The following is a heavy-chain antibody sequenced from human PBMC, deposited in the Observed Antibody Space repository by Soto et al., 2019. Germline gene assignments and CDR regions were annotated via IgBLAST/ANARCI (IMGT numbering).Heavy chain of an antibody. CDR1: GGSFSGYY. CDR2: INHSGST. CDR3: ARDQNHPVAAAGSNYYYYGMDV. J-gene: IGHJ6*02. Sequence: SETLSLTCAVYGGSFSGYYWSWIRQPPGKGLEWIGEINHSGSTNYNPSLKSRVTISVDTSKNQFSLKLSSVTAADTAVYYCARDQNHPVAAAGSNYYYYGMDVWGQGTTVTVSS. V-gene: IGHV4-34*01. D-gene: IGHD6-13*01.